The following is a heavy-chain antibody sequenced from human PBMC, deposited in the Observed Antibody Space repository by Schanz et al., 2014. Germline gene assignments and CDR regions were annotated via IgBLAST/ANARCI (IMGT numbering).Heavy chain of an antibody. D-gene: IGHD3-10*01. CDR3: ARAQGVIRLYYGVDV. J-gene: IGHJ6*02. CDR2: IVGGGGRT. Sequence: EVKLLESGGGLVQPGGSLRLSCAASGFTFATYAMSWVRQAPGKGLEWVSSIVGGGGRTYYADSVKGRFTISRDNSKNTLYLQMNSLRSDDAAVYYCARAQGVIRLYYGVDVWGQGTTVTVSS. V-gene: IGHV3-23*01. CDR1: GFTFATYA.